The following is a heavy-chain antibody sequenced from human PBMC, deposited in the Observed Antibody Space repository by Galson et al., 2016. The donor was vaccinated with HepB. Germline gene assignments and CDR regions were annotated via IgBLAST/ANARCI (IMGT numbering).Heavy chain of an antibody. D-gene: IGHD1-1*01. Sequence: SLRLSCAASGFSFSAYGMHWVRQVPGKGLEWVAIISYDGMNEYYAESVKGRFTISRDNSKNKVFLQMESLRTEDTALYYCAKGGMSLSYQLLVDYFYYAMDVWDRGTTVTVSS. CDR2: ISYDGMNE. V-gene: IGHV3-30*18. J-gene: IGHJ6*02. CDR3: AKGGMSLSYQLLVDYFYYAMDV. CDR1: GFSFSAYG.